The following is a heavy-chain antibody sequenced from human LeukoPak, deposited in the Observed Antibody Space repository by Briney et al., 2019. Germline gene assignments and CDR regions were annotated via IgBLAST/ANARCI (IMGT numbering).Heavy chain of an antibody. V-gene: IGHV3-23*01. CDR3: AKDLPLHYYDSSGYPNLFDY. J-gene: IGHJ4*02. CDR2: ISGSGGST. Sequence: PGGSLRLSCAASGFTFSSYAMSWVRQAPGKGLEWVSAISGSGGSTYYADSVKGRFTISRDNSKNTLYLQMNSLRAEDTAVYYCAKDLPLHYYDSSGYPNLFDYWGQGTLVTVSS. D-gene: IGHD3-22*01. CDR1: GFTFSSYA.